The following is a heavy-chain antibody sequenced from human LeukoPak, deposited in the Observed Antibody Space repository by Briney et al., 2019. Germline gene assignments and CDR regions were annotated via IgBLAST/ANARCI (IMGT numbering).Heavy chain of an antibody. CDR2: ISAYNGNT. CDR1: GYTFTSYG. D-gene: IGHD3-22*01. J-gene: IGHJ4*02. CDR3: ARNLRNYYDSSGPGDY. Sequence: GGSVKVSCKASGYTFTSYGISGVRQAPGQGLEWMGWISAYNGNTNYAQKLQGREHMTTDPYTRTAYMELRSLRSADTAVYYCARNLRNYYDSSGPGDYWGQGTLVTVSS. V-gene: IGHV1-18*04.